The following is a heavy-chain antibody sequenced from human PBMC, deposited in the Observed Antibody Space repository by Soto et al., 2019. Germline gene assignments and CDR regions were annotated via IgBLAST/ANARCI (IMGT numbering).Heavy chain of an antibody. CDR3: ARAHGSGSYAWFDP. CDR1: GGSISSGGFY. J-gene: IGHJ5*02. V-gene: IGHV4-31*03. CDR2: IDYSGST. Sequence: QVQLQESGPGLVKPSQTLSLTCTVSGGSISSGGFYWSWIRQPPGKGLEWIGFIDYSGSTYYSPSPRSRATISTDTSKNQFSLKLTSVTAADTAVYYCARAHGSGSYAWFDPWGQGTLITVSS. D-gene: IGHD3-10*01.